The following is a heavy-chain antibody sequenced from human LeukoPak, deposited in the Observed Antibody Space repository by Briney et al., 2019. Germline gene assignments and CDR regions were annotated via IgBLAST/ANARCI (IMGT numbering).Heavy chain of an antibody. J-gene: IGHJ4*02. Sequence: GASVKVSCKASGGTFSSYTISWVRQAPGQGLEWMGRIIPILGIANYAQKFQGRVTITADKSTSTAYMELSSLRSEDTAVYYCASWGMATVVPTPFDYWGQGTLVTVSS. V-gene: IGHV1-69*02. D-gene: IGHD4-23*01. CDR3: ASWGMATVVPTPFDY. CDR1: GGTFSSYT. CDR2: IIPILGIA.